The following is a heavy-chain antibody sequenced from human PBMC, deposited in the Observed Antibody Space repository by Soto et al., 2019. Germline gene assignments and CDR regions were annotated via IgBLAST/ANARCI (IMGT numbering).Heavy chain of an antibody. Sequence: HPGGSLRLSCAASGFTFSSYAMSWVRQAPGKGLEWVSAISGSGGSTYYADSVKGRFTISRDNSKNTLYLQMNSLRAEDTAVYYCAKTLNSGSSGYSTPLYFDYWGQGTLVTVSS. D-gene: IGHD3-22*01. CDR2: ISGSGGST. J-gene: IGHJ4*02. V-gene: IGHV3-23*01. CDR3: AKTLNSGSSGYSTPLYFDY. CDR1: GFTFSSYA.